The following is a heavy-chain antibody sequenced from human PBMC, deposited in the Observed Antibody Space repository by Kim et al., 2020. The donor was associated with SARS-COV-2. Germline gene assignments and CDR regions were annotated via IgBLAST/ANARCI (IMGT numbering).Heavy chain of an antibody. J-gene: IGHJ4*02. CDR2: IYYSGST. CDR1: GGSISSYY. Sequence: SETLSLTCTVSGGSISSYYWSWIRQPPGKGLEWIGYIYYSGSTNYNPSLKSRVTISVDTSKNQFSLKLSSVTAADTAVYYCARGFHSSSYVWGSYYFDYWGQGTLVTVSS. CDR3: ARGFHSSSYVWGSYYFDY. D-gene: IGHD3-16*01. V-gene: IGHV4-59*13.